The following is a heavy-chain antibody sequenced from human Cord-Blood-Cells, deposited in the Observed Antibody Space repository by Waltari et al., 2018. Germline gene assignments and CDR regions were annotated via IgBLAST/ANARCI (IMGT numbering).Heavy chain of an antibody. CDR3: ARVTSSGWYYFDY. J-gene: IGHJ4*02. Sequence: EVQLVESGGGLVQPGGSLRLSCAASGFTFSSYWMSWVRQAPGKGLEWVANIKQEGSEKYYVDSVKGRFTISRDNAKNSLYLQMNSLRAEDTAVYYCARVTSSGWYYFDYWGQGTLVTVSS. D-gene: IGHD6-19*01. CDR1: GFTFSSYW. CDR2: IKQEGSEK. V-gene: IGHV3-7*01.